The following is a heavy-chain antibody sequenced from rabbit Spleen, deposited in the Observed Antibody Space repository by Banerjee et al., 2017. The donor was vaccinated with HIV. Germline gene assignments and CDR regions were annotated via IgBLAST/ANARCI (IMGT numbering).Heavy chain of an antibody. CDR2: IYGGSGGST. CDR1: GFSFSSSYY. J-gene: IGHJ4*01. D-gene: IGHD1-1*01. V-gene: IGHV1S40*01. CDR3: ARDLIAVIGWNFNL. Sequence: QSLEESGGDLVKPGASLTLTCTASGFSFSSSYYLCWVRQAPGKGLECIACIYGGSGGSTWYASWAKGRFTISKTSSTTVTLQLTSLTAADTATYFCARDLIAVIGWNFNLWGPAPWSPS.